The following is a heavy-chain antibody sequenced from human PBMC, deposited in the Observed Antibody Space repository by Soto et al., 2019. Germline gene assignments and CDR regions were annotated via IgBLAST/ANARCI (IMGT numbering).Heavy chain of an antibody. V-gene: IGHV1-69*01. Sequence: QVQLVQSGAEMQQPGASVRVSCKASGGTFSKYAFSWVRQAPGQGLEWLGGTIPMFGTPNYAQKFQGRVAIPADESTATVYMELSSLRSEDTAVYFGARPLRDITYYYGMAVWGQGTTVTVSS. D-gene: IGHD1-20*01. CDR3: ARPLRDITYYYGMAV. CDR1: GGTFSKYA. J-gene: IGHJ6*02. CDR2: TIPMFGTP.